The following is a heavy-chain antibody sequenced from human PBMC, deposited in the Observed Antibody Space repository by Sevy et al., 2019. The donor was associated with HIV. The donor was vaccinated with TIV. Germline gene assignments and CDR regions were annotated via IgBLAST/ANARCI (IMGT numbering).Heavy chain of an antibody. CDR3: ANDRRIAVAGLFQH. D-gene: IGHD6-19*01. V-gene: IGHV3-23*01. CDR1: GFTFSSYA. J-gene: IGHJ1*01. Sequence: GGSLRLSCAASGFTFSSYAMSWVRQAPGKGLEWVSAISGSGGSTYYADSVKGRFTISRDNSKNTLYLQMNSLRAEDTAVYYCANDRRIAVAGLFQHWGQGTLVTVSS. CDR2: ISGSGGST.